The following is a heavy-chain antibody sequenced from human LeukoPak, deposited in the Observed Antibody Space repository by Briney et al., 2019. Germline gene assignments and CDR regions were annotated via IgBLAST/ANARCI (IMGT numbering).Heavy chain of an antibody. CDR1: GGPFSGYY. Sequence: PSETLSLTCAVYGGPFSGYYWSWIRQPPGKGLEWIGEINHSGSTNYNPSLKSRVTISVDTSKNQFSLKLSSVTAADTAVYYCARGRYMDVWGKGTTVTVSS. CDR2: INHSGST. V-gene: IGHV4-34*01. CDR3: ARGRYMDV. J-gene: IGHJ6*03.